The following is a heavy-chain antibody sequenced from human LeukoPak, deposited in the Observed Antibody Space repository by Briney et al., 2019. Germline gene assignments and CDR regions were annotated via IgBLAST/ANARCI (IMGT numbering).Heavy chain of an antibody. CDR1: GYTFTSYD. J-gene: IGHJ6*03. D-gene: IGHD6-13*01. CDR3: ARRNMGSSWYSLYYYYYYMDV. CDR2: MNPNSGNT. Sequence: GASVKVSCKASGYTFTSYDINWVRQATGQGLEWMGWMNPNSGNTGYAQKFQGRVTMTRNTSISTAYMELSSLRSEDTAVYYCARRNMGSSWYSLYYYYYYMDVWGKGTTVTVSS. V-gene: IGHV1-8*01.